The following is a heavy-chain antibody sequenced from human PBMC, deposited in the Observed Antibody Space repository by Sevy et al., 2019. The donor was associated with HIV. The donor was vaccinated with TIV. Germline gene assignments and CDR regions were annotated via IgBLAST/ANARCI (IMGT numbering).Heavy chain of an antibody. CDR3: ARSGYSYGPNDY. Sequence: SETLSLTCTVSGGSISSGDYYWSWIRQPPGKGLEWIGYIYYSGSTYYNPSLKSRVTISVDTSKNQFSLKLSSVTAADTAVYYCARSGYSYGPNDYWGQGTLVTDSS. J-gene: IGHJ4*02. D-gene: IGHD5-18*01. V-gene: IGHV4-30-4*01. CDR2: IYYSGST. CDR1: GGSISSGDYY.